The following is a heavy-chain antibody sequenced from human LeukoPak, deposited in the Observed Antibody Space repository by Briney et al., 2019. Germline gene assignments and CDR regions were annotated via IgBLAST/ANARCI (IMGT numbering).Heavy chain of an antibody. CDR1: GFTFSSYA. Sequence: GGSLRLSCAASGFTFSSYAMNWVRQAPGKGLEWVSAISGSGGSTYYANSVKGRFTLSRDNSKDTLYLQMNNLRVDDTAVYYCAKERGTGYSSSWYSWFDPWGQGTLVTVSS. CDR2: ISGSGGST. V-gene: IGHV3-23*01. CDR3: AKERGTGYSSSWYSWFDP. D-gene: IGHD6-13*01. J-gene: IGHJ5*02.